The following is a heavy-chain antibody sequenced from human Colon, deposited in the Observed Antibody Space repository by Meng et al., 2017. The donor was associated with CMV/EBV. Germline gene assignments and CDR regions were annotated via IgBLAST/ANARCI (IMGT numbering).Heavy chain of an antibody. CDR2: IGIVSGKT. J-gene: IGHJ6*02. Sequence: SVTVSCKASVFNFIESGVQWVRQGRGERLEWIGWIGIVSGKTNYAPDFQERVTITRDMSASTVYMELNSLKSEDTAVYYCVRARASEYYYYYGMDVWGQGTTVTVSS. CDR3: VRARASEYYYYYGMDV. V-gene: IGHV1-58*01. CDR1: VFNFIESG. D-gene: IGHD6-6*01.